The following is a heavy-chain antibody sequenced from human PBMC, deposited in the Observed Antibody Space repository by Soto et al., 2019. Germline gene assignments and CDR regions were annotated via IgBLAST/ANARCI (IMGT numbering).Heavy chain of an antibody. CDR3: ARDAVTYASGSREFYFDY. J-gene: IGHJ4*02. Sequence: SETLSLTCTVSGDSRSSGGYYWSWIRQHPGKGLEWIGYIYYSGNTQYNPSLKSRAFISVDTSKNQFSLRLSSVTAADAAVYFCARDAVTYASGSREFYFDYWGQGALVTVSS. CDR2: IYYSGNT. V-gene: IGHV4-31*03. D-gene: IGHD3-10*01. CDR1: GDSRSSGGYY.